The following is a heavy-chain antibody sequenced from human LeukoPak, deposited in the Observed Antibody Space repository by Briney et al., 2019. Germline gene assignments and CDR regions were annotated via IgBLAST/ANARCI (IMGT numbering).Heavy chain of an antibody. CDR2: ISGSGGST. J-gene: IGHJ4*02. V-gene: IGHV3-23*01. Sequence: GGSLRLSCAASGFTFSSYAMSWVRQAPGKGLEWVSAISGSGGSTYYADSVKGRFTISRDNSTNTLYLQMNSLRAEDTAVYYCAKDRIHDFWSGLVDYWGQGTLVTVSS. CDR1: GFTFSSYA. D-gene: IGHD3-3*01. CDR3: AKDRIHDFWSGLVDY.